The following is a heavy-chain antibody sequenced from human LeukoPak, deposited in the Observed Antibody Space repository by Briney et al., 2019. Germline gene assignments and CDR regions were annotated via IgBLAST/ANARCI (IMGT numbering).Heavy chain of an antibody. J-gene: IGHJ4*02. CDR1: GXSISSYY. Sequence: SETLSLTCTVSGXSISSYYWSWIRQPPGKGLEWIGYIYYSGSTNYNPSLKSRVTISVDTSKNQFSLKLSSVTAADTAVYYCATGSLGYCTNGVCYYDYWGQGTLVTVSS. V-gene: IGHV4-59*01. D-gene: IGHD2-8*01. CDR2: IYYSGST. CDR3: ATGSLGYCTNGVCYYDY.